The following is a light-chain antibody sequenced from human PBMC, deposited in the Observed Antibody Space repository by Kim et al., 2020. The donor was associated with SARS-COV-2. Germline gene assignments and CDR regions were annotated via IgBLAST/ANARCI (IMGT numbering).Light chain of an antibody. J-gene: IGKJ3*01. V-gene: IGKV1-39*01. CDR2: AAS. CDR3: QQIYSAPFT. CDR1: QTIRTY. Sequence: DIQMTQSPSSLPASVGGRVTITCRASQTIRTYLNWYQQKPGKAPKLLIYAASSLESGVPSRFSGSGSGTDFTLTISSLQPEDFVTYYCQQIYSAPFTFGPGTKVDIK.